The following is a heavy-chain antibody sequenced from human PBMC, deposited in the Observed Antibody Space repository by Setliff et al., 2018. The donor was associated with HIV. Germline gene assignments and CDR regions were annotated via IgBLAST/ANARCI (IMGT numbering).Heavy chain of an antibody. J-gene: IGHJ4*02. CDR3: ARRSRTQTTVTTFYFDY. CDR1: GFSISSGDYY. Sequence: SETLSLTCDVSGFSISSGDYYWSWIRQPPGKGLEWIGYIYYSGSTYYNPSLKSRVTISVDTSKNQFSLKLSSVTAADTAVYYCARRSRTQTTVTTFYFDYWGQGTLVTVSS. V-gene: IGHV4-30-4*08. D-gene: IGHD4-17*01. CDR2: IYYSGST.